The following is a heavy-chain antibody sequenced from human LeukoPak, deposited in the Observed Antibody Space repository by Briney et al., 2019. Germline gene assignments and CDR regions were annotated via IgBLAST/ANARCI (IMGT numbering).Heavy chain of an antibody. Sequence: GGSLRLSCAASGFTFSSYAMHWVRQAPGKGLEWVAFIHYDGSNNYYADSVKGRFTISRDNAKNSLYLQMNSLRAEDTAVYYCARAPNYYYYYYMDVWGKGTTVTVSS. CDR1: GFTFSSYA. CDR2: IHYDGSNN. J-gene: IGHJ6*03. CDR3: ARAPNYYYYYYMDV. V-gene: IGHV3-30*02.